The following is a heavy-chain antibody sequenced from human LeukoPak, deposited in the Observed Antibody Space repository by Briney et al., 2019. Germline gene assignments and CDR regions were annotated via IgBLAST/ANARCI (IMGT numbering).Heavy chain of an antibody. Sequence: SETLSLTCTVSGGSISSSSYYWGWIRQPPGKGLEWIGSIYYSGSTSYNPSLKSRVTISVDTSKNQFSLKLSSVTAADTTVYYCARRITMVRGVIINYFDYWGQGTLVTVSS. CDR1: GGSISSSSYY. CDR3: ARRITMVRGVIINYFDY. V-gene: IGHV4-39*01. CDR2: IYYSGST. J-gene: IGHJ4*02. D-gene: IGHD3-10*01.